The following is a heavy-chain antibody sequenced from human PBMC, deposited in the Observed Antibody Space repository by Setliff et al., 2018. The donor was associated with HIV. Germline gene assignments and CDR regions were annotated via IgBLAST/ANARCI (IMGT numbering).Heavy chain of an antibody. CDR3: AKDRSGSYRTFDY. CDR1: GASSIYF. V-gene: IGHV4-39*07. Sequence: SETLSLTCAVYGASSIYFWGWIRQPPGKGLEWIGSVYYSGSTYYNPSLKSRVTISMDTSKNQFSLKLNSVTAADTAVYYCAKDRSGSYRTFDYWGPGILVTVSS. CDR2: VYYSGST. J-gene: IGHJ4*02. D-gene: IGHD1-26*01.